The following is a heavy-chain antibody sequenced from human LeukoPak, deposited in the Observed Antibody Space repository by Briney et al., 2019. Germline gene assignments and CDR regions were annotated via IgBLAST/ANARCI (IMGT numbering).Heavy chain of an antibody. D-gene: IGHD1-7*01. V-gene: IGHV3-30-3*01. Sequence: GRSLRLSCAASGFTFSSYAMHWVRQAPGTGLEWVALISYDGSNKYYADSVKGRFTISRDNSKNTLFLQMNSLRAEDTAVYYCARVSLLQELYYYYGMDVWGQGTTVTVSS. CDR1: GFTFSSYA. J-gene: IGHJ6*02. CDR3: ARVSLLQELYYYYGMDV. CDR2: ISYDGSNK.